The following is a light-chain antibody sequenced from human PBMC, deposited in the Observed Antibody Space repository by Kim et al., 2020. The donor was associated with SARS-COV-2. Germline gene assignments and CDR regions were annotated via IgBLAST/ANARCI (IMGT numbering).Light chain of an antibody. CDR3: MQALHTRT. Sequence: IVMTQSPLSLPVTPGEPASISCRSSESLLHSNGKTYLDWYLQKPGQSPRLLIYLGSNRASGVPDRFSGSGSGTDFTLKISRVEAEDVGVYYCMQALHTRTFGQGTKVDIK. J-gene: IGKJ2*02. CDR2: LGS. CDR1: ESLLHSNGKTY. V-gene: IGKV2-28*01.